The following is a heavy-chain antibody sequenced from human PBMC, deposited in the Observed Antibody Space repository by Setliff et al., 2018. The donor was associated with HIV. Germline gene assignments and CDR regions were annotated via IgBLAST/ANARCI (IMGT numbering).Heavy chain of an antibody. J-gene: IGHJ4*02. CDR1: GGSFSGYY. CDR3: ARLRDMEWELIGLDY. V-gene: IGHV4-34*01. D-gene: IGHD1-26*01. CDR2: INHSGST. Sequence: SETLSLTCAVYGGSFSGYYWSWIRQPPGKGLEWIGEINHSGSTKYNPSLKSRVTTSLDTSKNQFSLKLSSVTAADTAIYYCARLRDMEWELIGLDYWGRGTLVTVSS.